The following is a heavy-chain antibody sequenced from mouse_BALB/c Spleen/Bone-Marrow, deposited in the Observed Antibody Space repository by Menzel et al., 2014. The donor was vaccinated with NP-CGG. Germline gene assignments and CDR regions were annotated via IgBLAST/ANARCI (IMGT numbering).Heavy chain of an antibody. J-gene: IGHJ1*01. D-gene: IGHD2-2*01. CDR3: ARSLYGFDWYFDV. V-gene: IGHV1-14*01. CDR2: INPYNDGT. Sequence: VQLQQPGPELVKPGASVKMSCKASGYTFTSYVMHWVKQKPGQGLEWIGNINPYNDGTKYNEKFKGKATLTSDKFSSTAYMELGSLTSKDSAVYYCARSLYGFDWYFDVWGAGTTVTVSP. CDR1: GYTFTSYV.